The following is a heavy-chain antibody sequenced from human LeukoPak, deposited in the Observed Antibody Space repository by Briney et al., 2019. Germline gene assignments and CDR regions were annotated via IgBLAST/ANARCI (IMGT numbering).Heavy chain of an antibody. V-gene: IGHV1-69*02. J-gene: IGHJ6*02. Sequence: ASVKVSYKASGGTFSSYTISWVRQAPGQGLEWMGRIIPILGIANYAQKFQGRVTITAGKSTRTAYMELSSLRSEDTAVYYCARAAGIATAQTPYGMDVWGQGTTVTVSS. CDR1: GGTFSSYT. CDR3: ARAAGIATAQTPYGMDV. CDR2: IIPILGIA. D-gene: IGHD1-26*01.